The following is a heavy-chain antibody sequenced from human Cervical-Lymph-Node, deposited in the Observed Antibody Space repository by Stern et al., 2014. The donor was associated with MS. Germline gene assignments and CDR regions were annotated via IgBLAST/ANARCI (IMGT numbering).Heavy chain of an antibody. D-gene: IGHD3-22*01. CDR3: VRRRDSAGYDTFDL. V-gene: IGHV5-51*01. CDR1: GYTFSNFW. CDR2: IYPADSDT. J-gene: IGHJ3*01. Sequence: EDQLVESGAEVKKPGESLKISCRTSGYTFSNFWIGWVRQMPGKGLEGMGGIYPADSDTTYSPSFQGQVTISADESISTAYLQWRSLKASDTAMYYCVRRRDSAGYDTFDLWGQGTMLIVSS.